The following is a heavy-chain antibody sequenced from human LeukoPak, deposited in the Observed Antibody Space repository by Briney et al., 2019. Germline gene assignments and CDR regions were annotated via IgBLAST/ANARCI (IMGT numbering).Heavy chain of an antibody. V-gene: IGHV1-2*02. CDR2: INPNSGGT. Sequence: ASVKVSCKASGYTFTGYYMHWVRQAPGQGLEWMGWINPNSGGTNYAQKFQGRVTMTRDTSISTAYMELSRLRSDDTAVYYCARAGFVWGLVPAASFDYWGQGTLVTVSS. CDR1: GYTFTGYY. CDR3: ARAGFVWGLVPAASFDY. J-gene: IGHJ4*02. D-gene: IGHD2-2*01.